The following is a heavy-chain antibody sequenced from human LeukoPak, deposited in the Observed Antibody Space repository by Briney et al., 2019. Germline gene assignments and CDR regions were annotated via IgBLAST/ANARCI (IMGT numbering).Heavy chain of an antibody. D-gene: IGHD5-18*01. J-gene: IGHJ4*02. CDR3: ARDLAYSRLDY. V-gene: IGHV3-7*01. CDR2: INPDGNKK. CDR1: GLTFSSSW. Sequence: GGSLSLSCAVSGLTFSSSWMDWVRQAPGQGLEWVASINPDGNKKYSADSVKGRFTISRDNAENSLYLQMNSLRVEDTAFYYCARDLAYSRLDYWGQGMLVNVSS.